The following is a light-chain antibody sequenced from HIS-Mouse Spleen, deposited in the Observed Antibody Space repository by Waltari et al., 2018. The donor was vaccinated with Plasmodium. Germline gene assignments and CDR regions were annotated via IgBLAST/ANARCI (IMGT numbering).Light chain of an antibody. CDR2: GAS. CDR3: QQYNNWPWT. CDR1: QSVSSN. Sequence: EIVITHSPATLSVSPGYRATLSCRASQSVSSNLAWYQQKPGQAPRHLIYGASTRATGIPARFSGSGSGTEFTLTISSLQSEDFAVYYCQQYNNWPWTFGQGTKVEIK. V-gene: IGKV3-15*01. J-gene: IGKJ1*01.